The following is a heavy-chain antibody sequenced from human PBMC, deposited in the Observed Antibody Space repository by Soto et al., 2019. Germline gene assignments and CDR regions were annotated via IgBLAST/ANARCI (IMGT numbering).Heavy chain of an antibody. D-gene: IGHD3-10*01. Sequence: EVQLVESGGGLVQPGGSLRLSCVDSGFTFSSYWMSWVRQAPVKGLEWVGNIKQDGSEENYVDSVKGRFTIPRDNAKNSMDLQMNSLRAEDTAVYYCARIASSGRGWDVWGQGTTVVVSS. CDR3: ARIASSGRGWDV. V-gene: IGHV3-7*01. CDR2: IKQDGSEE. CDR1: GFTFSSYW. J-gene: IGHJ6*02.